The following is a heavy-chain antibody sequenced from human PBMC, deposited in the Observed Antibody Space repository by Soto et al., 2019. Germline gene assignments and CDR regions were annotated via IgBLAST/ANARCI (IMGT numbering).Heavy chain of an antibody. CDR1: GYNFATYR. CDR2: IDPSNSYT. Sequence: PAESLKISCNASGYNFATYRITWVRQMPREDLEWMGRIDPSNSYTNYSPSFQGHVTISADKSISTAYLQWSSLKASDTAICYCAGGYNYFDPWGQGTLVTVSS. V-gene: IGHV5-10-1*01. CDR3: AGGYNYFDP. D-gene: IGHD3-16*01. J-gene: IGHJ5*02.